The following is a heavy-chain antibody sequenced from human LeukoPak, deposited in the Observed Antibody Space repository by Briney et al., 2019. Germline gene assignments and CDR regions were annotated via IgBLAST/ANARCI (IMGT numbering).Heavy chain of an antibody. J-gene: IGHJ4*02. Sequence: GGSLRLSCAASGFTFSTYGMHWVRQAPGKGLEWVTFIFSDGNNKYYADSVRGRFTISRESSKNTLWLQMNSLRVEDMGVYYCASGDTWGQGTLVTVSS. CDR2: IFSDGNNK. D-gene: IGHD7-27*01. CDR1: GFTFSTYG. CDR3: ASGDT. V-gene: IGHV3-30*19.